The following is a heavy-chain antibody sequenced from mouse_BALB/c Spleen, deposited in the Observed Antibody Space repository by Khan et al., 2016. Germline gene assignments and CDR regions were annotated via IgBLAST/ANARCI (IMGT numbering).Heavy chain of an antibody. Sequence: EVGLVESGGGIVQPGGSLTRSCAASGFTISSYGMYSVRQTPDKRLELIATIDSNAGSTAYPDRLKRRFTISGDNAKNALYLQMRSLKSEDTSMYDCARSAIWGQGTTLTVSS. V-gene: IGHV5-6-3*01. CDR3: ARSAI. CDR1: GFTISSYG. J-gene: IGHJ2*01. CDR2: IDSNAGST. D-gene: IGHD2-12*01.